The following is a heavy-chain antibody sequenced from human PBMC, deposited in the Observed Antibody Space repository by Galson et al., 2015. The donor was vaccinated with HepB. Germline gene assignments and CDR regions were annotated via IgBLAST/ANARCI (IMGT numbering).Heavy chain of an antibody. CDR1: GFAFSTYA. D-gene: IGHD2-21*02. V-gene: IGHV3-23*01. CDR2: ISNSGGST. Sequence: SLRLSCAASGFAFSTYAMSWVRQAPGKGLEWVSAISNSGGSTFYADSVRGRFTISRDDSKNTAYLQMNSLKTEDTAVYYCRYEGGDLPFDYWGQGTLVIVSS. J-gene: IGHJ4*02. CDR3: RYEGGDLPFDY.